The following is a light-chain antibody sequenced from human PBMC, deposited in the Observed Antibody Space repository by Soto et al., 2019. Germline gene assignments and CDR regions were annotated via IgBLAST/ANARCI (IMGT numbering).Light chain of an antibody. Sequence: QSALTQPPSASGSPGQSVTISCTGTSSDVGGYNYVSWYQQHPGKAPKLMIYEVSKLPSGVPDRFSGSKSCNTASLSVSGLQAEDEAEYYCSSDAGSNNWVFGGGTKLTFL. CDR2: EVS. CDR1: SSDVGGYNY. J-gene: IGLJ3*02. CDR3: SSDAGSNNWV. V-gene: IGLV2-8*01.